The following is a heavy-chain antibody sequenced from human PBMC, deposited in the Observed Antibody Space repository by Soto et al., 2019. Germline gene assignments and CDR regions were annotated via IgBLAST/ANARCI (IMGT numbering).Heavy chain of an antibody. D-gene: IGHD5-18*01. CDR1: GFTFSSYS. Sequence: GGSLRLSCAASGFTFSSYSMNWVRQAPGKGLEWVSSISSSSSYIYYADSVKGRFTISRDNAKNSLYLQMNSLRAEDTAVYYCARGVDTAMVRYYYGMDVWGQGTTVTVSS. J-gene: IGHJ6*02. CDR2: ISSSSSYI. V-gene: IGHV3-21*01. CDR3: ARGVDTAMVRYYYGMDV.